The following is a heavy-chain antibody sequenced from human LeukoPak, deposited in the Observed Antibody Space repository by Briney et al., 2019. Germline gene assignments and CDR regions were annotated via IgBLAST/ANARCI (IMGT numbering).Heavy chain of an antibody. CDR1: GFTFSSYG. D-gene: IGHD2-8*01. Sequence: GGCLRLSCAASGFTFSSYGMHWVRQAPGKGLEWVAVISYDGSNKYYANSVKGRFTISRDNSKNTLYLQMNSLRAEDTAVYYCAKDRSSMGYAGMDVWGQGTTVTVSS. CDR2: ISYDGSNK. V-gene: IGHV3-30*18. J-gene: IGHJ6*02. CDR3: AKDRSSMGYAGMDV.